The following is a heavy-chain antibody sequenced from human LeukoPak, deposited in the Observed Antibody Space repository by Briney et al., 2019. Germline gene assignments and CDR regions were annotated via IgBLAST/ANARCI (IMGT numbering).Heavy chain of an antibody. CDR1: GFTFSSYG. CDR3: ARSTVTIPSLDY. D-gene: IGHD4-17*01. Sequence: GGSLRLSCAASGFTFSSYGMHWVRQAPGKGLEWVAFIRYDGSNKYYADSVKGRFTISRDNSKNTLYLQMNSLRAEDTAVYYCARSTVTIPSLDYWGQGTLVTVSS. CDR2: IRYDGSNK. V-gene: IGHV3-30*02. J-gene: IGHJ4*02.